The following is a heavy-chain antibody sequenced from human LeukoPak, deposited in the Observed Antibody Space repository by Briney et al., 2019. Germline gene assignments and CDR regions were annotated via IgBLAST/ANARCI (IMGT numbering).Heavy chain of an antibody. CDR1: GGTFSSYA. V-gene: IGHV1-69*05. Sequence: ASVKVSCKASGGTFSSYAISWVRQAPGQGLEWMGRIIPIFGTANYAQKFQGRVTITTDESTSTAYMELSSLRSEDTAVYYCARDVLRYFDWLPHDAFDIWGQGTMVTDSS. D-gene: IGHD3-9*01. CDR2: IIPIFGTA. J-gene: IGHJ3*02. CDR3: ARDVLRYFDWLPHDAFDI.